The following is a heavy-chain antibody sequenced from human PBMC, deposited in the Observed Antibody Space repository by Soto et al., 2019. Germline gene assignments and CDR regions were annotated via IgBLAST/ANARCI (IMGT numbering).Heavy chain of an antibody. D-gene: IGHD2-21*02. CDR3: ATGDWNSLEY. CDR2: IYHSGST. Sequence: QLQLQESGPGLVKPSETLSLTCTVSGGSISSSSYYWGWIRQPPGKGLEWIGNIYHSGSTYYNPSLKSRVTISVDTSKNQFSLKLSSVTAADTAVYYCATGDWNSLEYWGQGTLVAVSS. CDR1: GGSISSSSYY. V-gene: IGHV4-39*01. J-gene: IGHJ4*02.